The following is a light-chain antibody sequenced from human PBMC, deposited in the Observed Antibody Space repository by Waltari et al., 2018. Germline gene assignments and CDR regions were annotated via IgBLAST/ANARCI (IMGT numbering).Light chain of an antibody. CDR3: QKYERLPAT. CDR2: GAS. V-gene: IGKV3-20*01. Sequence: EVVLTQSPGTLSLSPGERVTLSCRASQSIGRSLDWYQQRPGQAPRLLIYGASIRATGVPDRFSGSGSGTDFSLTISRLDPEDFAVYFCQKYERLPATFGQGTKVEI. CDR1: QSIGRS. J-gene: IGKJ1*01.